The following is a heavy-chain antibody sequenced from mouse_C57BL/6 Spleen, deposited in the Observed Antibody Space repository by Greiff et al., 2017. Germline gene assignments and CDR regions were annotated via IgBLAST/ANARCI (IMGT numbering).Heavy chain of an antibody. CDR1: GYTFTSYW. V-gene: IGHV1-5*01. J-gene: IGHJ3*01. Sequence: VQLQQSGTVLARPGASVKMSCKTSGYTFTSYWMHWVKQRPGQGLEWIGAIYPGNSDTSYNQKFKGKAKLTAVPSASTAYMELSSLTNEDSAGYYCTKEGAIYCDCDGSWFAYWGQGTLVTVSA. CDR3: TKEGAIYCDCDGSWFAY. CDR2: IYPGNSDT. D-gene: IGHD2-4*01.